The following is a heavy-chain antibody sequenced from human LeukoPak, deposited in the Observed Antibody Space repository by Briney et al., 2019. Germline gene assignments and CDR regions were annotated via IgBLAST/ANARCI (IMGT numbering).Heavy chain of an antibody. CDR1: GGSISSYY. Sequence: KASETLSLTCTVSGGSISSYYWSWIRQPPGKGLEWIGYIYYSGSTNYNPSLKSRVTISVDTSKNQFSLKLSSVTAADTAVYYCARIFNFTIFGVVIREHYFDYWGQGTLVTVSS. D-gene: IGHD3-3*01. J-gene: IGHJ4*02. V-gene: IGHV4-59*12. CDR3: ARIFNFTIFGVVIREHYFDY. CDR2: IYYSGST.